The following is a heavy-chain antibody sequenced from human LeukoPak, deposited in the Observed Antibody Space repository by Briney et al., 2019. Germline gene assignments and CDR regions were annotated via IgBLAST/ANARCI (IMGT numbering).Heavy chain of an antibody. CDR3: ARLSGPLEIVPVPAAIA. CDR2: ASCCANA. V-gene: IGHV4-39*01. CDR1: GGSINSRSYY. D-gene: IGHD2-2*01. J-gene: IGHJ4*02. Sequence: KPPETLSLTCTVSGGSINSRSYYWGWIRQPPGKGLEWIGSASCCANAHYNTSLKGRVTLSVDTSKNELSLKLSPVTAADTAVYYCARLSGPLEIVPVPAAIAWGLGTLVTVSS.